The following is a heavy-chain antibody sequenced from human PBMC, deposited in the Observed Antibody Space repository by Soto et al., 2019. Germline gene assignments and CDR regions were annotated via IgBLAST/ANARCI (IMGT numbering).Heavy chain of an antibody. CDR2: IXGSGRST. Sequence: EVQLLESGGGLVQPGGSLRLSCAASGFTFSSYAMSWVRXAXGXXXXXXXXIXGSGRSTYYADSVKGRFTISRDNYKNTXXXXXXXXXXXXXXXXXXXXXXXXXXXXXXXXXXXXWYFDLWGRGTLVTVSS. CDR3: XXXXXXXXXXXXXXXXXXWYFDL. CDR1: GFTFSSYA. J-gene: IGHJ2*01. V-gene: IGHV3-23*01.